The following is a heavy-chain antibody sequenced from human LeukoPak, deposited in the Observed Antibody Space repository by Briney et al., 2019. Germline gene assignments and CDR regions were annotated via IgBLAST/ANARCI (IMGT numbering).Heavy chain of an antibody. V-gene: IGHV4-31*03. CDR1: GGSVSRGGYY. J-gene: IGHJ4*02. CDR3: ATADWESFYFDS. Sequence: PSETLSLTCTVSGGSVSRGGYYWNWIRQHPGKGLEWIGSTSYSEGTYYNPSLMSRITISVDISQNQFSLKMRDVTAADTAVYFCATADWESFYFDSWGQGALVAVSS. D-gene: IGHD1-26*01. CDR2: TSYSEGT.